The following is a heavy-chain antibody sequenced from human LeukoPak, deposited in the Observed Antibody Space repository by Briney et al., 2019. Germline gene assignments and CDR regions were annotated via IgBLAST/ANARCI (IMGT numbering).Heavy chain of an antibody. J-gene: IGHJ4*02. D-gene: IGHD4-17*01. V-gene: IGHV3-23*01. CDR1: GFTFSNAW. CDR2: ISGSGGTT. CDR3: ARGSYGDYGVVDH. Sequence: PGGSLRLSCAASGFTFSNAWMSWVRQTLGKGLEWVSTISGSGGTTYYADSVKGRFTISRDNSNNTLYVQMKSLRAEDTAVYYCARGSYGDYGVVDHWGQGTLVTVSS.